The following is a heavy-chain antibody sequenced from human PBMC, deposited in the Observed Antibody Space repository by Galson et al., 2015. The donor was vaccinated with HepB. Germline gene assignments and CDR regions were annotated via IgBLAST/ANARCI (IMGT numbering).Heavy chain of an antibody. V-gene: IGHV3-33*01. J-gene: IGHJ3*02. CDR3: ARDGRELRPTDDDAFDI. CDR1: GFTFSSYG. CDR2: IWYDGSNK. Sequence: LRLSCAASGFTFSSYGMHWVRQAPGKGLEWVAVIWYDGSNKYYADSVKGRFTISRDNSKNTLYLQMNSLRAEDTAVYYCARDGRELRPTDDDAFDIWGQGTMVTVSS. D-gene: IGHD1-26*01.